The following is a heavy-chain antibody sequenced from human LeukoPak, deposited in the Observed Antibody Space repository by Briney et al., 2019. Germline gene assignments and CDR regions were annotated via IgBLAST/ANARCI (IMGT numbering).Heavy chain of an antibody. CDR2: ISGSSGST. Sequence: GGSLRLSCAASGFTFTSYAMSWVRRAPGKGLEWVSAISGSSGSTYYADSVKGRFTISRDNSKNTLYLQMNSLRAEDTAVYYCAKSFGYSRSWFDYWGQGTLVTVSS. CDR1: GFTFTSYA. V-gene: IGHV3-23*01. CDR3: AKSFGYSRSWFDY. J-gene: IGHJ4*02. D-gene: IGHD6-13*01.